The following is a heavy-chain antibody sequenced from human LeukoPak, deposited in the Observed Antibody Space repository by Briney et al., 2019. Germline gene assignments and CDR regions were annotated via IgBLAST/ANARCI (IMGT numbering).Heavy chain of an antibody. J-gene: IGHJ4*02. V-gene: IGHV4-34*01. D-gene: IGHD3-22*01. CDR3: ARRKGVVVIKSPNYYFDY. Sequence: PSETLSLTCAVYGGSFSGYYWSRIRQPPGKGLEWIGEINHSGSTNYNPSLKSRVTISVDTSKNQFSLKLSSVTAADTAVYYCARRKGVVVIKSPNYYFDYWGQGTLVTVSS. CDR2: INHSGST. CDR1: GGSFSGYY.